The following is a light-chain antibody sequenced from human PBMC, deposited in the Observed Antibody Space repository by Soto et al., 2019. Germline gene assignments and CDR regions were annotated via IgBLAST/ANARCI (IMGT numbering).Light chain of an antibody. Sequence: QSALTQPASVSGSPGQSITISCTGTSSDIGGYNYVSWYQQYPGKAPKLMIYAVTYRPSGVSNRFSGSKSGNTASLTISGLQAEDAADYYCSSYTRTSTWVFGGGTKVTVL. CDR3: SSYTRTSTWV. J-gene: IGLJ3*02. CDR1: SSDIGGYNY. V-gene: IGLV2-14*01. CDR2: AVT.